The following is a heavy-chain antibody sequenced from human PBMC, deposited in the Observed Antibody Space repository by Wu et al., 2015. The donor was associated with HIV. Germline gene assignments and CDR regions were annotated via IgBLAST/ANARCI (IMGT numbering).Heavy chain of an antibody. CDR2: IIPIFGTA. V-gene: IGHV1-69*05. CDR1: GGSFSSYA. CDR3: ARDLGSPVAGPGDYYYYGMDV. Sequence: QVQLEQSGAEVKKPGSSVKVSCKASGGSFSSYAISWVRQAPGQGLEWMGGIIPIFGTANYAQKFQGRVTITTDESTSTVNMELSSLRSEDTAVYYCARDLGSPVAGPGDYYYYGMDVWGQGTTVTVSS. J-gene: IGHJ6*02. D-gene: IGHD6-19*01.